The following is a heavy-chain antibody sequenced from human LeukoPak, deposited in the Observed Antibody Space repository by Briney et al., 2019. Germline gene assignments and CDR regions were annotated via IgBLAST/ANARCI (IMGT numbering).Heavy chain of an antibody. CDR1: GFNFNRYE. CDR2: ISSRGSTI. J-gene: IGHJ4*02. Sequence: PGGSLRLSCAASGFNFNRYETNCVRQAPGKGLEWVSYISSRGSTIYYADSVKGRFTISRNNAKNSLSLQMNSLRAEDTAVYYCASLIVGGTTVLVYWGQGTLVSVSS. D-gene: IGHD4-17*01. V-gene: IGHV3-48*03. CDR3: ASLIVGGTTVLVY.